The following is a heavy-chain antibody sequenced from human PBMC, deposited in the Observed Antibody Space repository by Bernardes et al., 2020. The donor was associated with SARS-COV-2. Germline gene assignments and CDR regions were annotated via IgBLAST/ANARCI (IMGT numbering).Heavy chain of an antibody. J-gene: IGHJ4*02. D-gene: IGHD3-3*01. CDR2: IDSGGYTT. CDR3: AKGGTIFGVVRQFAY. Sequence: GGSLRLSCAASEFTFTIHAMSWVRQAPGEGLEWVSGIDSGGYTTYYADSVMGRFTISRDNSKHILYMQMNSLRAEDTGTYYCAKGGTIFGVVRQFAYWGRGTLVTVSS. CDR1: EFTFTIHA. V-gene: IGHV3-23*03.